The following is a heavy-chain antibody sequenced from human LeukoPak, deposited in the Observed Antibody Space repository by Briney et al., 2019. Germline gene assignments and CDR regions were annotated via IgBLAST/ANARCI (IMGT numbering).Heavy chain of an antibody. D-gene: IGHD2-15*01. Sequence: GESLKISCKGSGYSFTNYWIGWVRQMPGKGLEWMGIIYPIDSDTRYSPSFQGQVTFSADKSISTAYLQWSSLKASDTAIYYCARESGRVSDYWGQGTLVTVSS. J-gene: IGHJ4*02. V-gene: IGHV5-51*01. CDR2: IYPIDSDT. CDR1: GYSFTNYW. CDR3: ARESGRVSDY.